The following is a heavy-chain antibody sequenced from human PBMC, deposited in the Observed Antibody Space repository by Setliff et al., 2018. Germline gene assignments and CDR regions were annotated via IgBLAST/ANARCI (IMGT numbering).Heavy chain of an antibody. CDR1: GFTFSSYA. V-gene: IGHV4-59*04. D-gene: IGHD3-3*01. J-gene: IGHJ3*01. CDR2: IYYSGKT. Sequence: GSLRLSCAASGFTFSSYAMSWIRQPPGKGLEWVASIYYSGKTYSNPSFKSRVTMSLDKSKNQFSLKLASVTAADTALYYCARIGHFDFWRGFGVGAFDLWGHGSVVTVSS. CDR3: ARIGHFDFWRGFGVGAFDL.